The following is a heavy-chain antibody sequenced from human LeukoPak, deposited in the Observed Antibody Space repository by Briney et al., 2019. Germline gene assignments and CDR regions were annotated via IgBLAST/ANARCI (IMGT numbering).Heavy chain of an antibody. CDR3: VRSSSSIFDY. CDR1: GGSISSSSYY. J-gene: IGHJ4*02. D-gene: IGHD6-6*01. Sequence: SETLSLTCTVSGGSISSSSYYWGWIRQSPGKGLEWIGSIYYSGNPYYNPSLKSRVTISVDTSKNQFSLKLSSVTAADTAVYYCVRSSSSIFDYWGQGTLVTVSS. CDR2: IYYSGNP. V-gene: IGHV4-39*01.